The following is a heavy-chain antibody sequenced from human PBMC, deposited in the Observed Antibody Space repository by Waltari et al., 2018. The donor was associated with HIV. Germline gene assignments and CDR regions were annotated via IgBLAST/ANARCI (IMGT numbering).Heavy chain of an antibody. CDR2: IKQDGSEK. CDR1: GFTFSYYL. J-gene: IGHJ4*02. Sequence: EVQLVESGGGLVQPGGSLRLSWSGSGFTFSYYLMSWVRQAPGKGLEWVANIKQDGSEKYYVDSVKGRFTISRDNAKNSLYLQMNSLRAEDTAMYYCARDGPYSSGWYGSDYWGQGTLVTVSS. V-gene: IGHV3-7*01. CDR3: ARDGPYSSGWYGSDY. D-gene: IGHD6-19*01.